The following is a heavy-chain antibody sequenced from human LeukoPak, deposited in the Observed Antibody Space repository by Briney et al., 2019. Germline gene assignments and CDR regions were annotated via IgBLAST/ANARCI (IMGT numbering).Heavy chain of an antibody. D-gene: IGHD2-15*01. V-gene: IGHV3-7*01. CDR2: IREDGTEI. CDR1: GFTFSSHW. CDR3: ARGVYSIDY. J-gene: IGHJ4*02. Sequence: GGSLRLSCAASGFTFSSHWMNWVRQAPGEGLEWVANIREDGTEIYYMDSVKGRFTISRDNAKNSLYLQMNSLRADDTAVYYCARGVYSIDYWGQGTLVTVSS.